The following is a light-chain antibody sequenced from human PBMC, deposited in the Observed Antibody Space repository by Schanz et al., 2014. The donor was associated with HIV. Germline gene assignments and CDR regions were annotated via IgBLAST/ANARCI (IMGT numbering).Light chain of an antibody. CDR2: GNT. V-gene: IGLV1-40*01. Sequence: QSVLTQPPSVSGAPGQTVTISCTGSSSNFGAGSDVHWYRHLPGTAPELLIYGNTNRPSGVPDRFSGSRSGTSASLAITGLQAADEADYYCQSYDSSLSGSEVFGGGTKVTVL. J-gene: IGLJ2*01. CDR3: QSYDSSLSGSEV. CDR1: SSNFGAGSD.